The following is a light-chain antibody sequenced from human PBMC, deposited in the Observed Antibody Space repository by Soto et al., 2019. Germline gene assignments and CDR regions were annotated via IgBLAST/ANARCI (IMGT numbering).Light chain of an antibody. Sequence: EIVLTQSPGTLSLSPGERATLSCRASQSVSSSYLAWYQQKPGQAPRLLIYGPSSRATGIPDRFSGSGSGTDFTLTISRLEPEDFAVYYCQQYGSSSVTFGQGTKVEIK. CDR2: GPS. V-gene: IGKV3-20*01. CDR3: QQYGSSSVT. J-gene: IGKJ1*01. CDR1: QSVSSSY.